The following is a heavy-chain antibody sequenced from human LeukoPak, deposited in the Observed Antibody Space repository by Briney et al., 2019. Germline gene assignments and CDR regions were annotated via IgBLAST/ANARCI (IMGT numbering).Heavy chain of an antibody. V-gene: IGHV1-69*13. CDR3: AMGWELRGYFDY. J-gene: IGHJ4*02. Sequence: ASVKVSCKASGGTFSSYAFSWVRQAPGQGLEWMGGIIPIFGTANYAQKFQGRVTITADESTSTAYMELSSLRSEDTAVYYCAMGWELRGYFDYWGQGTLVTVSS. CDR2: IIPIFGTA. D-gene: IGHD1-26*01. CDR1: GGTFSSYA.